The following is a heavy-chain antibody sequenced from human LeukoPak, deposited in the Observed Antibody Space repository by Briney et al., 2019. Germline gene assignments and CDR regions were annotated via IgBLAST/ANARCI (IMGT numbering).Heavy chain of an antibody. D-gene: IGHD3-10*01. CDR1: GFTFSSYD. CDR3: ARSGGDDDAFDI. J-gene: IGHJ3*02. Sequence: GGSLRLSCAASGFTFSSYDMHWVRQATGKGLEWVSAIGTAGDTYYPGSVKGRFTISRENAKNSLYLQMNGLRAGDTAVYYCARSGGDDDAFDIWGQGTMVTVSS. CDR2: IGTAGDT. V-gene: IGHV3-13*01.